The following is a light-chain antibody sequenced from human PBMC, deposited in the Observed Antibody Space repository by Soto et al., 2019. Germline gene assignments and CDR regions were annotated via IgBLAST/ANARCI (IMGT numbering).Light chain of an antibody. CDR3: QQYNTWLFT. CDR2: SAS. V-gene: IGKV3D-15*01. J-gene: IGKJ3*01. CDR1: QKVNID. Sequence: EIVLTQSPATLSVSPGESATLSCRASQKVNIDLVWYQQKPGQAPKVLMFSASARETGIPARFSGGGSETEFTLTISSLQPEDSAVYYCQQYNTWLFTFGPGTKVEIK.